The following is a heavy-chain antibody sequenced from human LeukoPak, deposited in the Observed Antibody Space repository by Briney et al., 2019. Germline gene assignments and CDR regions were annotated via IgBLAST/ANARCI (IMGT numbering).Heavy chain of an antibody. V-gene: IGHV3-23*01. CDR2: ISGSGGST. J-gene: IGHJ4*02. CDR1: GFTFSSYA. CDR3: ARDRDTTFLRADY. Sequence: QSGGSLRLSCAASGFTFSSYAMSWVRQAPGKGLEWVSAISGSGGSTYYADSVKGRFTISRDNSKNTLYLQMNNLRAEDTAIYYCARDRDTTFLRADYWGQGTLVTVSS. D-gene: IGHD1-1*01.